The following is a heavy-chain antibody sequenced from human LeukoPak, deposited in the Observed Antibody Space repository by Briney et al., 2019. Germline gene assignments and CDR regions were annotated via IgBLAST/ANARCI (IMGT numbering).Heavy chain of an antibody. J-gene: IGHJ3*02. V-gene: IGHV4-59*01. CDR2: IYYSGST. CDR3: ARGNYDTRGFFDI. CDR1: GGSNSSYY. Sequence: SETLSLTCTVSGGSNSSYYWSWIRQPPGKGLEWIGYIYYSGSTNYNPSLKSRVTISVDTSKNQFSLKLSSVTAADTAVYYCARGNYDTRGFFDIWGQGTMVTVSS. D-gene: IGHD3-22*01.